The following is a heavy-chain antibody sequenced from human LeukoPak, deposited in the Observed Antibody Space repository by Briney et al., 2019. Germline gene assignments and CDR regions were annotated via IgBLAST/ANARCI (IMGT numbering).Heavy chain of an antibody. V-gene: IGHV1-69*06. D-gene: IGHD6-13*01. Sequence: ASVKVSCKASGGTFSSYAISWVRQAPGQGLEWMGGIIPIFGTANYAQKFQGRVTITADKSTSTAYMGLSSLRSEDTAVYYCARGVRSSSWYQNWFDPWGQGTLVTVSS. CDR2: IIPIFGTA. CDR3: ARGVRSSSWYQNWFDP. CDR1: GGTFSSYA. J-gene: IGHJ5*02.